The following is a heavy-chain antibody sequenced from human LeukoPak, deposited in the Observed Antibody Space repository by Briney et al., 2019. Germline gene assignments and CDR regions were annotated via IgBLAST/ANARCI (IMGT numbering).Heavy chain of an antibody. CDR2: INPDGSTT. D-gene: IGHD3-10*01. CDR3: ARVRVGAYDFEY. Sequence: GGSLRLSCTASGFTFDDFSIHWVRQTPGKGLEWVSRINPDGSTTTYADSVKGRFTISRDNAKNTLYLQMNSLRAEDTAVYYCARVRVGAYDFEYWGQGTLVTVSS. V-gene: IGHV3-74*01. CDR1: GFTFDDFS. J-gene: IGHJ4*02.